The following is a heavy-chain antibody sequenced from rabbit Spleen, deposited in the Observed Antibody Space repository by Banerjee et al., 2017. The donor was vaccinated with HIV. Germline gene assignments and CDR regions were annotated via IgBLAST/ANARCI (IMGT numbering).Heavy chain of an antibody. CDR1: GFSFSRDYY. J-gene: IGHJ4*01. CDR3: ARGEYFTVGFSAYSIYLDL. CDR2: IYTGSSGGT. Sequence: QEQLVESGGGLVQPEGSLTLTCTASGFSFSRDYYMCWVRQAPGKGPEWNGCIYTGSSGGTYYARWAKGRFTISKTSSTTVTLRMTSLTAADTATYFCARGEYFTVGFSAYSIYLDLWGPGTLVTVS. D-gene: IGHD1-1*01. V-gene: IGHV1S45*01.